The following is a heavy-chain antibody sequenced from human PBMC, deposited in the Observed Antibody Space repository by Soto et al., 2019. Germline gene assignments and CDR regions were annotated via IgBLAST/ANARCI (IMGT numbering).Heavy chain of an antibody. CDR1: GFTFSSCA. Sequence: PWGSLRLSCAASGFTFSSCAMSWVRQAPGRGLEWVSAITGGGGSTYYADSVKGQFTISRDNSKNTLYLQVNSLRGEDTAVYYCAKESGVLQWLVRGSFDYWGQGALVTVSS. CDR3: AKESGVLQWLVRGSFDY. V-gene: IGHV3-23*01. D-gene: IGHD6-19*01. CDR2: ITGGGGST. J-gene: IGHJ4*02.